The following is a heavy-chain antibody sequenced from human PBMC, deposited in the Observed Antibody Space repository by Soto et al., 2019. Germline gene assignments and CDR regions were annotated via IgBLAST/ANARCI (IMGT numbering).Heavy chain of an antibody. D-gene: IGHD3-10*01. Sequence: PSHKLDLVIALTGYFIHSSFWSWIRQPPGKGLEWIGYIYYTGSTNYSPALKSRVTISVDTSKNQFSLRLSSVTAADTAENYCARGPPFGYWGQG. J-gene: IGHJ4*02. CDR1: GYFIHSSF. V-gene: IGHV4-59*08. CDR2: IYYTGST. CDR3: ARGPPFGY.